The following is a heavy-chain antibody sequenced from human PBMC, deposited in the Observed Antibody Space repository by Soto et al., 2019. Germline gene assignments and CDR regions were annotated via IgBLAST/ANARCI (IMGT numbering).Heavy chain of an antibody. Sequence: QITLKESGPTLVKPTQTLTLTCTFSGFSLNTGGLGVGWIRQPPGKALEWLALIYWDGDQPYSPSLKSRLSLTKDNSSYPVVLTRTNTHPVDTATYYCAHSLIGGDCLGSYPPHSYYGMDFWGQGTTVTVSS. CDR2: IYWDGDQ. CDR1: GFSLNTGGLG. D-gene: IGHD2-21*02. V-gene: IGHV2-5*02. J-gene: IGHJ6*02. CDR3: AHSLIGGDCLGSYPPHSYYGMDF.